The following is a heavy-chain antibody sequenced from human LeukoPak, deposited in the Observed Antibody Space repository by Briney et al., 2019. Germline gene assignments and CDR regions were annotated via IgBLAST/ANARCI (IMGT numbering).Heavy chain of an antibody. CDR3: AKDTAVQFLEPAF. Sequence: GGSLRLSCAASGFTFNTHGMHWVRQAPGKGLEWVAAIWFDGSVKHYSDAVKGRFTISRDNSLNTLYLQMNSLRVEDTAMYYCAKDTAVQFLEPAFWGQGTMVTVSS. J-gene: IGHJ4*02. CDR2: IWFDGSVK. V-gene: IGHV3-33*06. CDR1: GFTFNTHG. D-gene: IGHD3-3*01.